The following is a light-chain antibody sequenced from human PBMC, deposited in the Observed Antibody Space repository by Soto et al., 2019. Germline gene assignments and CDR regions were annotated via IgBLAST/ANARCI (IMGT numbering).Light chain of an antibody. Sequence: QSALTHPPSSSGAPGQSVTISCTGTSSDVGGYNYVSWYQQHPGKAPKLMIYEVSKRPSGVPDRFSGSTSGNTASLTVSGLQAEDEADYYCSSYAGSNNYVFGTGTKVTVL. CDR1: SSDVGGYNY. V-gene: IGLV2-8*01. J-gene: IGLJ1*01. CDR3: SSYAGSNNYV. CDR2: EVS.